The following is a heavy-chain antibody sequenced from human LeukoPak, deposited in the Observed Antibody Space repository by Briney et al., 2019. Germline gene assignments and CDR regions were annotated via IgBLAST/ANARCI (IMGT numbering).Heavy chain of an antibody. J-gene: IGHJ4*02. CDR3: ARVGELDY. CDR1: GFTFSSYS. CDR2: ISSSSSTI. V-gene: IGHV3-48*02. D-gene: IGHD1-26*01. Sequence: AGGSLRLSCAASGFTFSSYSMNWVRQAPGKGLEWASYISSSSSTIYYADSVKGRFTISRDNAQNSVYLQMNSLRDEDTAVYYCARVGELDYWGQGTLVTVSS.